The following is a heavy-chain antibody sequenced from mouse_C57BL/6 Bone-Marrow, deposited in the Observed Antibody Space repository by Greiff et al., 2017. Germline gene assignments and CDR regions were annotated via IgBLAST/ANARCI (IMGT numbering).Heavy chain of an antibody. Sequence: EVQLQQSGPELVKPGASVQISCKASGYSFTDYNMNWVKQSNGKSLEWIGVINPNYGTTSYNQKFKGKATLTVDPSSSTAYMQLNSLTSEASAVYYSARGYDYDYAMDYWGQGTSVTGSS. CDR1: GYSFTDYN. CDR3: ARGYDYDYAMDY. V-gene: IGHV1-39*01. CDR2: INPNYGTT. D-gene: IGHD2-4*01. J-gene: IGHJ4*01.